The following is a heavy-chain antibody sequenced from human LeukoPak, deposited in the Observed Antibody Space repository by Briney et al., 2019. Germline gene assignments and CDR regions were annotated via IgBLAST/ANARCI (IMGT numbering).Heavy chain of an antibody. CDR3: ASARRNYYDSRPVG. Sequence: RAGGSLRLSCAASGFTFSSYWMHWVRHAPGKGLVWVSRINSDGSSTSYADSVKGRFTISRDNAKNTLYLQMNSLRAEDTAVYYCASARRNYYDSRPVGWGQGTLVTVSS. CDR1: GFTFSSYW. D-gene: IGHD3-22*01. J-gene: IGHJ4*02. CDR2: INSDGSST. V-gene: IGHV3-74*01.